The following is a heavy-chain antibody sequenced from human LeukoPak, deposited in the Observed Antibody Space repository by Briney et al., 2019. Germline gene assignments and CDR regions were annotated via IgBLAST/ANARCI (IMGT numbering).Heavy chain of an antibody. CDR3: AKGGSSSSWYTWLDP. V-gene: IGHV3-64D*06. CDR1: GFPFNNYP. D-gene: IGHD6-13*01. J-gene: IGHJ5*02. CDR2: ISSNGGST. Sequence: GGSLSLSCSASGFPFNNYPMYWVRQPPGKGLGYVSVISSNGGSTYYADSVKGRFTISRDNSKNTLYLQVSSLRAEDTAVYYCAKGGSSSSWYTWLDPWGQGALVTVSS.